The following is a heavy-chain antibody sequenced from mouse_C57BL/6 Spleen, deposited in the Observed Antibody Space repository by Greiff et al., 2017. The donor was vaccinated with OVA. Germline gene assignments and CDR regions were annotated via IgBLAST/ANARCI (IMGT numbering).Heavy chain of an antibody. D-gene: IGHD1-1*01. J-gene: IGHJ4*01. CDR2: IWSGGST. CDR3: ARYYYGSSYEGYAMDY. Sequence: QVQLKESGPGLVQPSQSLSITCTVSGFSLTSYGVHWVRQSPGKGLEWLGVIWSGGSTDYNAAFISRLSISKDNSKSQVFFKMNSLQADDTAIYYCARYYYGSSYEGYAMDYWGQGTSVTVSS. V-gene: IGHV2-2*01. CDR1: GFSLTSYG.